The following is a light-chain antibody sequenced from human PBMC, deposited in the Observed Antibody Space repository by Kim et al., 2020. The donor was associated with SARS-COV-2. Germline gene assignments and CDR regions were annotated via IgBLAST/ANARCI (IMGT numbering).Light chain of an antibody. J-gene: IGKJ1*01. Sequence: VSPGERATLSCRASQSVSSNLAWFQQRPGQAPRLLIFGASTRATGFPARFSGSGSGTEFTLTISSLQSEDFAVYYCHQYNNWPQTFGQGTKVDIK. CDR3: HQYNNWPQT. V-gene: IGKV3D-15*01. CDR2: GAS. CDR1: QSVSSN.